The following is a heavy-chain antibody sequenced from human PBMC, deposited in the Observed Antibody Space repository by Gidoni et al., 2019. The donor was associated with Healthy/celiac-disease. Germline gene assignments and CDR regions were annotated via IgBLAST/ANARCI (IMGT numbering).Heavy chain of an antibody. CDR1: GGSISSCDYY. D-gene: IGHD2-21*01. Sequence: QVQLQESGPGLVQPSPPLSLTCTVSGGSISSCDYYWSWIRQPPGKGLEWIGYIYYSGSTYYNPSLKSRVTISVDTSKNQFSLKLSSVTAADTAVYYCARERRGLGWYFDLWGRGTLVTVSS. V-gene: IGHV4-30-4*01. CDR3: ARERRGLGWYFDL. CDR2: IYYSGST. J-gene: IGHJ2*01.